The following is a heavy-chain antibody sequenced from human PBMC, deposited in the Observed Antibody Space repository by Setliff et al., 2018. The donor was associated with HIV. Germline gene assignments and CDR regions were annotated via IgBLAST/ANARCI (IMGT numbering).Heavy chain of an antibody. V-gene: IGHV4-4*02. CDR3: ASGDNFWSGSYY. J-gene: IGHJ4*02. CDR1: GSSISSSKW. D-gene: IGHD3-3*01. CDR2: IFHSENT. Sequence: SETLSLTCAVSGSSISSSKWWSWVRQPPGKGLEWIGEIFHSENTNYNPSLKSRVSISVDKSKNQFSLKVTSVTAADTAVYYCASGDNFWSGSYYWGQGTLVTVSS.